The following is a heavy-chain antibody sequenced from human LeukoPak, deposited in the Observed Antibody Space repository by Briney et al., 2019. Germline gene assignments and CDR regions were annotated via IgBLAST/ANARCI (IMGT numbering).Heavy chain of an antibody. CDR1: GYTFTGYY. CDR3: ARSVQRYCSGGSCYSNFSPRDY. Sequence: ASVKVSRKASGYTFTGYYMHWVRQAPGRGLEWMGRINPNSGGTNYAQKFQGRVTMTRDTSISTAYMELSRLRSDDTAVYYCARSVQRYCSGGSCYSNFSPRDYWGQGTLVTVSS. D-gene: IGHD2-15*01. V-gene: IGHV1-2*06. CDR2: INPNSGGT. J-gene: IGHJ4*02.